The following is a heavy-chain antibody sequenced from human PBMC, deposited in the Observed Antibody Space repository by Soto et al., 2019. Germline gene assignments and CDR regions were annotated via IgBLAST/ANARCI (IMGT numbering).Heavy chain of an antibody. CDR3: ARQIYDSDTGPSCKSDFDA. CDR2: NDPSESQT. V-gene: IGHV5-10-1*01. J-gene: IGHJ5*02. CDR1: GYSLAGYR. D-gene: IGHD3-22*01. Sequence: GAFLNISCKASGYSLAGYRITWVRQTPRKGLGRMGRNDPSESQTYYSPTFRGHGTIPVSEAITTVFLHGSSLRASATAMYYFARQIYDSDTGPSCKSDFDAGGQGAPVTVCS.